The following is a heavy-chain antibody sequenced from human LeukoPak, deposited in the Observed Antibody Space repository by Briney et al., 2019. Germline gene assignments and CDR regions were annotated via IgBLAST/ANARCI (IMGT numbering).Heavy chain of an antibody. Sequence: SETLSLTCTVSGGAISRGDYYWSWTRQPPGKGLEWIGYIYYSGSTYYNPSLKSRVTISVDTSKNQFSLKLSSVTAADTAVYYCARQSPGESIAVARIWGQGTMVTVSS. J-gene: IGHJ3*02. V-gene: IGHV4-30-4*01. CDR3: ARQSPGESIAVARI. D-gene: IGHD6-19*01. CDR2: IYYSGST. CDR1: GGAISRGDYY.